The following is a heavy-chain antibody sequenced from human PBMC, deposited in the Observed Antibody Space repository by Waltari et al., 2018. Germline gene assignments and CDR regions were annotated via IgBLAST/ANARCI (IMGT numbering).Heavy chain of an antibody. CDR3: ARDRVVPAAMPPVVDAFDI. J-gene: IGHJ3*02. CDR1: GGTFSSYA. D-gene: IGHD2-2*01. V-gene: IGHV1-69*13. Sequence: QVQLVQSGAEVKKPGSSVKVSCTASGGTFSSYAISWVRPAPGQGLEWMGGIIPIFGTANYAQKFQGRVTITADESTSTAYMELSSLRSEDTAVYYCARDRVVPAAMPPVVDAFDIWGQGTMVTVSS. CDR2: IIPIFGTA.